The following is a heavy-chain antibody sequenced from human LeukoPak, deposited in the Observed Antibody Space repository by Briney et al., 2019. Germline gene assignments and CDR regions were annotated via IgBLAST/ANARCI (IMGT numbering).Heavy chain of an antibody. D-gene: IGHD2-2*01. CDR2: INGDGSTT. J-gene: IGHJ4*02. Sequence: GGSLRLSCAASGFTFSNNWMHWVRQAPGKGLVWVSCINGDGSTTAYADSVKGRFTISRDNAKNTLYLQMSSLRAEDTAVYYCAKGSSSSPDYWGPGTLVTVSS. CDR3: AKGSSSSPDY. CDR1: GFTFSNNW. V-gene: IGHV3-74*01.